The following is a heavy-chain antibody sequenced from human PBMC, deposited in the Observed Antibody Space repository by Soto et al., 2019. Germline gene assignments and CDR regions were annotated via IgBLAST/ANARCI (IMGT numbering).Heavy chain of an antibody. J-gene: IGHJ4*02. CDR1: GFSLSSYS. CDR2: ISSSSSTI. Sequence: EVQLVESGGGLVQPGVSLRLSWAASGFSLSSYSMNWVRQAPGKGLEWVSYISSSSSTIYYADSVKGRFTISRDNAKNSLYLQMNSLRAEDTAVSYCATTKSVAGYRLDYWGQGTLVTVSS. V-gene: IGHV3-48*01. CDR3: ATTKSVAGYRLDY. D-gene: IGHD6-19*01.